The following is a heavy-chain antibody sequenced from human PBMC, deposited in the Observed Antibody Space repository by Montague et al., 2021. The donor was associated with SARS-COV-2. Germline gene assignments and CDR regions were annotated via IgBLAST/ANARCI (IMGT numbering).Heavy chain of an antibody. V-gene: IGHV4-34*01. D-gene: IGHD3-10*01. CDR3: ARGRGMGRGAMFDF. Sequence: SETLSLTCAVYGGTFNDYYWHWIRQSPEKGLEWIGEINYEGDTNYNPSLLSRVVMSLDTSKNQFSLNMTSMTPADTAVYYCARGRGMGRGAMFDFWGQGNLVTVSS. CDR1: GGTFNDYY. CDR2: INYEGDT. J-gene: IGHJ1*01.